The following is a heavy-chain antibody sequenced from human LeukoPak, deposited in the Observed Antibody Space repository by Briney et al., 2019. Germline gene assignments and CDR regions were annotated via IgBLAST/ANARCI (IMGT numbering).Heavy chain of an antibody. CDR2: IYYSGST. J-gene: IGHJ5*02. CDR1: GGSISSHY. Sequence: PSETLSLTCTVSGGSISSHYWSWIRQPPGKGLEWIGYIYYSGSTNYNPSLKSRDTISVDTSKNQFSLKLSSVTAADMAVYYCARVYDFWSGYCWFDPWGQGTLVTVSS. V-gene: IGHV4-59*11. CDR3: ARVYDFWSGYCWFDP. D-gene: IGHD3-3*01.